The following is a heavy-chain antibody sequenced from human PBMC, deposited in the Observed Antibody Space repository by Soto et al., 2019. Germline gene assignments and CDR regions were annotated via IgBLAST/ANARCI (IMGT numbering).Heavy chain of an antibody. J-gene: IGHJ6*02. CDR1: GYSVKSYD. V-gene: IGHV1-8*01. CDR2: MNPNSGNT. Sequence: ASLKVSCKECGYSVKSYDINWVRKATGKVHGWMGWMNPNSGNTGYAQKFQSRLTFTRDTSKNQVVLTMTSMDRVDTGTYYCARVRYLDVSTREYYYYPMDVWGQGTTVTVSS. CDR3: ARVRYLDVSTREYYYYPMDV. D-gene: IGHD3-16*01.